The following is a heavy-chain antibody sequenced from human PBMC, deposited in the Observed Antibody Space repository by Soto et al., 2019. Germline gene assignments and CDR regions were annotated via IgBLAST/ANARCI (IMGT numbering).Heavy chain of an antibody. J-gene: IGHJ5*02. CDR3: ARENAIFRVRTGFDP. CDR2: IWYDGSNK. CDR1: GFTFSSYG. Sequence: QVQLVESGGGVVQPGRSLRLSCAASGFTFSSYGMHWVRQAPGKGLEWVAVIWYDGSNKYYADSVKGRFTISRDNSKNTLYVQMNSLRAEDTAVYYCARENAIFRVRTGFDPWGQGTLVTVSS. V-gene: IGHV3-33*01. D-gene: IGHD3-3*01.